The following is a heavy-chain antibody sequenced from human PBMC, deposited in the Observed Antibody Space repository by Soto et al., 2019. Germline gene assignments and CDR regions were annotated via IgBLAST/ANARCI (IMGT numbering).Heavy chain of an antibody. V-gene: IGHV3-23*01. D-gene: IGHD1-1*01. J-gene: IGHJ4*02. Sequence: SLRLSCAASGFTFSTYAMSWVRQAPGKGLEWVSGISGSGGSTYYADSVKGRFTISRDNSKNTLYLQMNSLRAEDTAVYYCAKSTGTSTKGSDYWGQGTLVTVSS. CDR3: AKSTGTSTKGSDY. CDR2: ISGSGGST. CDR1: GFTFSTYA.